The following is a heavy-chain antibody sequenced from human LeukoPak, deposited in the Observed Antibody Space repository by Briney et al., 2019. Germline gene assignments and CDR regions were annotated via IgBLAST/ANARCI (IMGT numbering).Heavy chain of an antibody. J-gene: IGHJ6*02. V-gene: IGHV4-59*08. CDR1: GFTFSSYA. CDR3: ARTQGWGTVRTGYYYGMDV. D-gene: IGHD4-11*01. Sequence: GSLRLSCSASGFTFSSYAMHWIRQPPGKGLEWIGYIYYSETYYNPSLKSRVTISLDTSKNQFSLNLRFVTAADTAVYFCARTQGWGTVRTGYYYGMDVWGQGTTVTVSS. CDR2: IYYSET.